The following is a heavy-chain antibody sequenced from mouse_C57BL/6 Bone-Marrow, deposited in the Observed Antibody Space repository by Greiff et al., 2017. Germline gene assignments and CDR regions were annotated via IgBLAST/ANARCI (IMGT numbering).Heavy chain of an antibody. CDR1: GYAFSSSW. V-gene: IGHV1-82*01. CDR3: ARYSYYYGSSYLDYFDY. J-gene: IGHJ2*01. CDR2: IYPGDGDT. D-gene: IGHD1-1*01. Sequence: VQLQESGPELVKPGASVKISCKASGYAFSSSWMNWVKQRPGKGLEWIGRIYPGDGDTNYNGKFKGKATLTADKSSSTAYMQHSSLTSEDSAVYFCARYSYYYGSSYLDYFDYWGQGTTLTVSS.